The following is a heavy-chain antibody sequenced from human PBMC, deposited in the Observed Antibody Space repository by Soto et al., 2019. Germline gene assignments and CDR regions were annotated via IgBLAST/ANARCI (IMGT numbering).Heavy chain of an antibody. D-gene: IGHD3-10*01. CDR2: ISTSSSNI. J-gene: IGHJ4*02. V-gene: IGHV3-21*06. CDR1: GFSFSEYT. Sequence: GGSLRLASVASGFSFSEYTMSWVRQAPGKGLDWVSTISTSSSNIFYAASVKGRFTVTRDNAKNTLYLQMDNLRAEDTAVYFCARGVGGVPVAAYLYYFGQGPLVSFCS. CDR3: ARGVGGVPVAAYLYY.